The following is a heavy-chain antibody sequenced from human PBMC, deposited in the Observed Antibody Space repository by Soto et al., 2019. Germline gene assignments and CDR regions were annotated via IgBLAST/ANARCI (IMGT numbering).Heavy chain of an antibody. J-gene: IGHJ6*02. D-gene: IGHD6-13*01. CDR3: ARRGYSSSWYYYYYYGMDV. Sequence: QVQLVQSGAEVKKPGASVKVSCKASGYTFTSYDINWVRQATGQGLEWIGWMNPNSGNTGYAQKFQGRVTMTRNTSISTAYMELSSLRSEDTAVYYSARRGYSSSWYYYYYYGMDVWGQGTTVTVSS. CDR2: MNPNSGNT. CDR1: GYTFTSYD. V-gene: IGHV1-8*01.